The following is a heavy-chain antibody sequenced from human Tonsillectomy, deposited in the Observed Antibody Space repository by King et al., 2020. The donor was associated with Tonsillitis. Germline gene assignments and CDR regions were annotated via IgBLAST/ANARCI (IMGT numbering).Heavy chain of an antibody. D-gene: IGHD3-22*01. V-gene: IGHV4-59*01. Sequence: VQLQESGPGLVKPSETLSLTCTVSGGSINSYYWSWIRQPPGKGLEWIGYIYYSGTTNYNPSLKSRVTISLDTSKKQFSLKLSSVTAADTAIYYCAGGDYYYDSSGYSHYFYMVVWGKGTTVTVSS. CDR2: IYYSGTT. CDR3: AGGDYYYDSSGYSHYFYMVV. CDR1: GGSINSYY. J-gene: IGHJ6*03.